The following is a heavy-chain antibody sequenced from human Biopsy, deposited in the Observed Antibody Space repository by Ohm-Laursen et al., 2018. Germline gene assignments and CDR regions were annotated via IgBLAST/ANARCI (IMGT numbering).Heavy chain of an antibody. CDR2: MNPDSGNT. Sequence: ASVKVSCKASGYPFTFYEINWLRQATGQGLEWLGWMNPDSGNTGSAQKFHDRVTMTMNTSINTAYLELSSLRSEDTAVYYCARFDNGFDKWGQGTLVTVSS. V-gene: IGHV1-8*01. CDR1: GYPFTFYE. J-gene: IGHJ4*02. D-gene: IGHD2-8*01. CDR3: ARFDNGFDK.